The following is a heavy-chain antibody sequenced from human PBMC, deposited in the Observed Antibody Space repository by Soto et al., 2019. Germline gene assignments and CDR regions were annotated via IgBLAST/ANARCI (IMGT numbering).Heavy chain of an antibody. D-gene: IGHD5-12*01. CDR3: AREGNLGRWLQPLDF. Sequence: PSETLSLTCTVSGGSISSYYWSWIRQPPGKGLEWIGYMYNTGSTNYNPSLKSRVTMSVDTSKNQFSLKLISVTAADTAKYFCAREGNLGRWLQPLDFWGQGTLVTVSS. CDR2: MYNTGST. CDR1: GGSISSYY. V-gene: IGHV4-59*01. J-gene: IGHJ4*02.